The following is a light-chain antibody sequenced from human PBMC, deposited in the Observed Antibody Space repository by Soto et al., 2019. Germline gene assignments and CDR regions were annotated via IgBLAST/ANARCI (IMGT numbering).Light chain of an antibody. CDR1: QSISTW. J-gene: IGKJ2*01. Sequence: DIQMTQSPSTLSASVGDRVAITCRASQSISTWLAWYQQKSGKAPKLLIYKASTLESGVPSRFSGSGSGTEFTLTISRLQPDDFATYYCQQYNSFSRTFGQGTKLEIK. V-gene: IGKV1-5*03. CDR3: QQYNSFSRT. CDR2: KAS.